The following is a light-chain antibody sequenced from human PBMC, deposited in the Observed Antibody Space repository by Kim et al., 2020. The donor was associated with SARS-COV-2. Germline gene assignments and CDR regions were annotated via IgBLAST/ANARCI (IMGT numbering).Light chain of an antibody. CDR2: SAS. CDR3: QQYNNWPPLT. J-gene: IGKJ4*01. V-gene: IGKV3-15*01. Sequence: SPGERAALTCRASQSVSSNLAWYQQKPGQAPRLLIYSASTRATGIPARFSGSGSGTEFTLTISSLQSEDFAVYYCQQYNNWPPLTFGGGTKVEIK. CDR1: QSVSSN.